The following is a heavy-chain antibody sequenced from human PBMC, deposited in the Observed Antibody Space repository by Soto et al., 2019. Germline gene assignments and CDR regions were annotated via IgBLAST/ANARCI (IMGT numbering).Heavy chain of an antibody. CDR1: GFTFSTYW. V-gene: IGHV3-74*01. Sequence: GGSLRLSCVGSGFTFSTYWMHWVRQAPGKGLVWVSRINSDGSTTNYADSVKGRFTISRDNSKNTLYLQMNSLRAEDTAVYYCARGLTGTYTNFDYWGQGTLVTVSS. CDR2: INSDGSTT. CDR3: ARGLTGTYTNFDY. D-gene: IGHD1-7*01. J-gene: IGHJ4*02.